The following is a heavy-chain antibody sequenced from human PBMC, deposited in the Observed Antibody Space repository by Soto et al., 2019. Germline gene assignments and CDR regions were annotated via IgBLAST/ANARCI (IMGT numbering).Heavy chain of an antibody. J-gene: IGHJ6*02. V-gene: IGHV5-51*03. CDR2: IYPGDSDT. D-gene: IGHD3-10*01. Sequence: EVQLVQSGAEVKKPGESLKISCKGSGYSFTSYWIGWVRQMPGKGLEWMGIIYPGDSDTRYSPSFQGQVTISADKSISTAGLQGSSLKASDTAMYYCARAMVRGKSYYGVDVWGQGTTVTVSS. CDR1: GYSFTSYW. CDR3: ARAMVRGKSYYGVDV.